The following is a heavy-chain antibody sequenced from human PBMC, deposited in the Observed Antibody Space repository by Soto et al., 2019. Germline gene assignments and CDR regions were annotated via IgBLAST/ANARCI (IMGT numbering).Heavy chain of an antibody. Sequence: GGSLRISCAASGVNFGSYGVHWVRQAPGKGLVWVSRINSDGSSTSYADSVKGRFTISRDNAKNTLYLQMNSLRAEDTAVYYCARTYSGVNWFDPWGQGTLVNVSS. J-gene: IGHJ5*02. CDR2: INSDGSST. CDR1: GVNFGSYG. V-gene: IGHV3-74*01. D-gene: IGHD1-26*01. CDR3: ARTYSGVNWFDP.